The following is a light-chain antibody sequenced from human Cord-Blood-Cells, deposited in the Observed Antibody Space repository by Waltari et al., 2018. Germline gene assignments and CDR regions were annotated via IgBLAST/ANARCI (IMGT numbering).Light chain of an antibody. Sequence: DLVMTHSPDSLAVSLGERATIHCKSSQSVLYSSNNKNYLAWYQQKPGQPPKLLIYWASTREAGVPDRFSGSGSGTDFTLAISSLQAEDVAVYYCQQYYSTPFTFGPGTKVDIK. V-gene: IGKV4-1*01. CDR1: QSVLYSSNNKNY. CDR3: QQYYSTPFT. J-gene: IGKJ3*01. CDR2: WAS.